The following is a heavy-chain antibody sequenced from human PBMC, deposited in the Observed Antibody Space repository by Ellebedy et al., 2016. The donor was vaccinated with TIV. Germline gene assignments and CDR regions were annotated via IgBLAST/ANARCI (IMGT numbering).Heavy chain of an antibody. J-gene: IGHJ3*02. CDR2: IIPIFGTA. V-gene: IGHV1-69*13. CDR1: GGTFSSYA. Sequence: SVKVSCXASGGTFSSYAISWVRQAPGQGLEWMGGIIPIFGTANYAQKFQGRVTITADESTSTAYMELSSLRSEDTAVYYCATNIVATILLAPGAFDIWGQGTMVTVSS. CDR3: ATNIVATILLAPGAFDI. D-gene: IGHD5-12*01.